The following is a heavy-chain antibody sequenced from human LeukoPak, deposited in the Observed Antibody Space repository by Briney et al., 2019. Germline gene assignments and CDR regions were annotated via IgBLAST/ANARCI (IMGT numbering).Heavy chain of an antibody. CDR1: GYIFTDYY. D-gene: IGHD2-15*01. Sequence: ASVKVSCKASGYIFTDYYMHWVRQAPGQGLEWMGWINPNSGGTNYAQKFQGRVTMTRDTSISTAYMELSRLRSDDTAVYYCERDSVAALPLPYYYYMDVWGKGTTVTVSS. J-gene: IGHJ6*03. CDR3: ERDSVAALPLPYYYYMDV. V-gene: IGHV1-2*02. CDR2: INPNSGGT.